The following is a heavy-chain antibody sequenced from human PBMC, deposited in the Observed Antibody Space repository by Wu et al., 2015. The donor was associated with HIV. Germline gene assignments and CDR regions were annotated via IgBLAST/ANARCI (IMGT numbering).Heavy chain of an antibody. CDR3: ARASVPAPEYTTPAGAELGAFDM. CDR2: IIPMFGTP. Sequence: QVQVVQSGAEMKKPGSSMKVSCKASGGTFDSYGINWVRQAPGQGLEWMGGIIPMFGTPNYAQKFEGRITIIADKSTSTVNMELRRLRPGDTAVYFCARASVPAPEYTTPAGAELGAFDMWGQGTMVTVSS. V-gene: IGHV1-69*14. D-gene: IGHD2-15*01. CDR1: GGTFDSYG. J-gene: IGHJ3*02.